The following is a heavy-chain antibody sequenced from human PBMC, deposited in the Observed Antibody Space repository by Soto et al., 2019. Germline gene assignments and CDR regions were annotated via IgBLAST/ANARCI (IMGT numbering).Heavy chain of an antibody. D-gene: IGHD2-2*01. CDR2: VYNSGST. CDR3: AREMGYCTTTSCHAGPLYYYMDV. J-gene: IGHJ6*03. V-gene: IGHV4-59*01. CDR1: GGSISSYH. Sequence: SETLSLTCTVSGGSISSYHWSWIRQPPGKGLEWIGEVYNSGSTNYNPSLKNRVTISADTSKNHSSLSLSSVTAADTAVYFCAREMGYCTTTSCHAGPLYYYMDVWGKGTTVTVSS.